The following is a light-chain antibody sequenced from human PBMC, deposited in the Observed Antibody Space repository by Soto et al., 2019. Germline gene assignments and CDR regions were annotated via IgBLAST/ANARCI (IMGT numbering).Light chain of an antibody. CDR1: QSVSSN. CDR2: GAS. CDR3: QKYNFWPLT. J-gene: IGKJ4*01. Sequence: DRVMTQSPATLSVSPGERATLSCRASQSVSSNLAWYQQKPGQAPRLLIYGASTRATGIPARFSGSGSGTEFTLTISSLQSEEFAVYYCQKYNFWPLTVGGGTKVDIK. V-gene: IGKV3-15*01.